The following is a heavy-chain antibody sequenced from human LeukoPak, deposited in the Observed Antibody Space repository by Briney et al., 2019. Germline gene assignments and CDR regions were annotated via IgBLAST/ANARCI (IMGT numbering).Heavy chain of an antibody. CDR1: GYTFTGYY. V-gene: IGHV1-2*02. J-gene: IGHJ4*02. D-gene: IGHD2-2*01. Sequence: ASVKVSFKASGYTFTGYYMHWVRQAPGQGLEWMGWFNPNSGDTNYAQKFHGRVTLTRDTSISTAYMALSRLRSDDTAVYYCARGLVVPAALAYWGQGTLVTVSS. CDR3: ARGLVVPAALAY. CDR2: FNPNSGDT.